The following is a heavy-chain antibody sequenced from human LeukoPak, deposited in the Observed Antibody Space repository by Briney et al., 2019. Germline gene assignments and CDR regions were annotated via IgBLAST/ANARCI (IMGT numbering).Heavy chain of an antibody. CDR2: ISGSGGST. D-gene: IGHD7-27*01. V-gene: IGHV3-23*01. Sequence: GGSLRLSCAASGFTLSSYAMSWVRQAPGKGLEWVSAISGSGGSTYYADSVKGRFTISRDNSKNTLYLQMNSLKAEDTAVYYCARDLTGDFDYWGQGTLVTVSS. J-gene: IGHJ4*02. CDR3: ARDLTGDFDY. CDR1: GFTLSSYA.